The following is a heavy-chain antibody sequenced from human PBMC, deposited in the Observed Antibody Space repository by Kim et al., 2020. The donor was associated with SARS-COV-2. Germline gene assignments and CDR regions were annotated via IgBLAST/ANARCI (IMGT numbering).Heavy chain of an antibody. CDR2: ISDSGFI. CDR3: ARQGPSYLQVDY. D-gene: IGHD3-16*02. Sequence: SETLSLTCTVSGGSIRGYYWSWIRQLPGKGLEWIGYISDSGFINYNPSLKSRVTISLDTSKNQFSLILNSVTAADTAVYYCARQGPSYLQVDYWGQGTLVTVSS. J-gene: IGHJ4*01. CDR1: GGSIRGYY. V-gene: IGHV4-59*03.